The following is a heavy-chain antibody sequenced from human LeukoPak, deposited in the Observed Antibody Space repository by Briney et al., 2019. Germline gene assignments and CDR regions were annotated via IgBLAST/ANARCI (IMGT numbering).Heavy chain of an antibody. CDR3: ARRGALPFFDY. D-gene: IGHD1-26*01. CDR2: IYYSGST. CDR1: GGSISSSSYY. V-gene: IGHV4-39*01. J-gene: IGHJ4*02. Sequence: SETLSLTCTVSGGSISSSSYYWGWIRQPPGKGLEWIGSIYYSGSTYYNPSLKSRVTISVDTSKNQFSLKLSSVTAADTAVYYCARRGALPFFDYWGQGTLVTVSS.